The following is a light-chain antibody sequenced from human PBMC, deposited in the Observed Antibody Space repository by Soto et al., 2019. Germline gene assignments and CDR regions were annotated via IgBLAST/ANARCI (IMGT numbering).Light chain of an antibody. Sequence: QSVLTQPASVSGSPGQSITISCTGTSSDVGGYNYVSWYQQHPGKAPKLMIYEVSNRPAGVSNRFSGSKSGNTASLTISGLQAEDEADYYCSSYTRSSTYVVFGGGTNLTVL. CDR2: EVS. J-gene: IGLJ2*01. CDR1: SSDVGGYNY. CDR3: SSYTRSSTYVV. V-gene: IGLV2-14*01.